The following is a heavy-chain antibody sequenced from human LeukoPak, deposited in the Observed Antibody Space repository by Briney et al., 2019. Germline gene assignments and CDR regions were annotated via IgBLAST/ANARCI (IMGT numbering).Heavy chain of an antibody. V-gene: IGHV1-18*01. D-gene: IGHD2-2*01. CDR1: GYNFPSYG. CDR2: IRPHTGET. Sequence: GASVKVSCKASGYNFPSYGINWVRQAPGQGLEWMGWIRPHTGETNSAQRFQDRATMTTDTSTTTAYMELRSLRFDDTAVYYCARDRGGKGSAIFYWGQGSLVTVSS. CDR3: ARDRGGKGSAIFY. J-gene: IGHJ4*02.